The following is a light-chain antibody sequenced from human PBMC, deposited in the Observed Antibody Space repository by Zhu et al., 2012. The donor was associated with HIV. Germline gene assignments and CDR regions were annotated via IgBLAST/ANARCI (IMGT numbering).Light chain of an antibody. V-gene: IGKV1-5*03. CDR3: QQYIMYWT. J-gene: IGKJ1*01. Sequence: EIQMTQSPATLSASVGDRVTITCRASQSISDWLAWYQQKPGKVPKLLIYKTSSLESGVPSRFSGTGSGTEFTLTISSLQPDDSATYYCQQYIMYWTFGQGTKVEIK. CDR1: QSISDW. CDR2: KTS.